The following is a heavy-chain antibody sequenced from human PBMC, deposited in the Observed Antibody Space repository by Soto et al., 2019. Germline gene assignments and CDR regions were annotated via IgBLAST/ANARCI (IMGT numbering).Heavy chain of an antibody. CDR2: ISYDATDT. J-gene: IGHJ4*02. CDR1: GFTFSNCA. CDR3: AREALGSSGWLDY. D-gene: IGHD6-19*01. Sequence: GGSLRLSCAASGFTFSNCAMHWVRQAPGKGLAWVAVISYDATDTYYADSVKGRFTISRDNSKNTLYLQMNSLRAEDTAVYYSAREALGSSGWLDYWGQGPLVTVSS. V-gene: IGHV3-30-3*01.